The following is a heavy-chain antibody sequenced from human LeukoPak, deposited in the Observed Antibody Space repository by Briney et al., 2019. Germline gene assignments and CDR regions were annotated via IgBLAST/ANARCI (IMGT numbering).Heavy chain of an antibody. Sequence: ASVKVSCKASGYTFTSYGISWVRQAPGQGLEWMGWISAYNGNTNYAQKLQGRVTMTTDTSTSTAYMELRSLRSDDTAVYYCARAPRYYDSSGQGKDAFDIWGQGTMVTVSS. D-gene: IGHD3-22*01. CDR2: ISAYNGNT. CDR3: ARAPRYYDSSGQGKDAFDI. J-gene: IGHJ3*02. CDR1: GYTFTSYG. V-gene: IGHV1-18*01.